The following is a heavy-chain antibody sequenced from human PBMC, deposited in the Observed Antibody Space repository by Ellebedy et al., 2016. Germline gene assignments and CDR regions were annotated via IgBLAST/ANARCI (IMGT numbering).Heavy chain of an antibody. D-gene: IGHD3-3*01. CDR1: GGSISSYY. V-gene: IGHV4-4*07. J-gene: IGHJ3*02. CDR3: ARDLIYDFWSGYYRSNAFDI. CDR2: IYTSGST. Sequence: SETLSLTXTVSGGSISSYYWSWIRQPAGKGLEWIGRIYTSGSTNYNPSLKSRVTMSVDTSKNQFSLKLSSVTAADTAVYYCARDLIYDFWSGYYRSNAFDIWGQGTMVTVSS.